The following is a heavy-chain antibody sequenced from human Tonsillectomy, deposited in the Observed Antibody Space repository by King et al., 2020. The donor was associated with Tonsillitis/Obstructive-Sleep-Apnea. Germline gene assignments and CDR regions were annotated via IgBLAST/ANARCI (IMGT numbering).Heavy chain of an antibody. CDR3: ASYHLSYVRGSYRQYYYGMDV. J-gene: IGHJ6*02. CDR2: IWHTGPNT. Sequence: VQLVESGGGVVQPGRSLRISCAASGFNFSNYGMHWVRQAPGKGLEGVAVIWHTGPNTYYGDSVKGRFTISRENSKTTLYLQMNSLRAEDTAVYFCASYHLSYVRGSYRQYYYGMDVWGQGTTVTVSS. D-gene: IGHD3-16*02. V-gene: IGHV3-33*01. CDR1: GFNFSNYG.